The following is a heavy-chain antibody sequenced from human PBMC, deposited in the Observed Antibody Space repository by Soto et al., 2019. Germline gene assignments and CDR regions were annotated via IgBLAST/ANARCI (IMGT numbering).Heavy chain of an antibody. CDR3: AKALLSGHYTDSFEY. Sequence: GGSLRLSCAASGFTFSSYAMSWVRQAPGKGLEWVSAISGSGGSTYYADSVKGRFTISRDNSKNTLYLQMNSLRAEDTAVYYCAKALLSGHYTDSFEYWGQGTLGTVST. CDR1: GFTFSSYA. D-gene: IGHD3-3*01. CDR2: ISGSGGST. J-gene: IGHJ4*02. V-gene: IGHV3-23*01.